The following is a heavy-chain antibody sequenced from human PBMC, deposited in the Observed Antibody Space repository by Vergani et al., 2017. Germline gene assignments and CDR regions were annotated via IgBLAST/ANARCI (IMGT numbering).Heavy chain of an antibody. V-gene: IGHV3-30*02. CDR3: RKTPGIVVGTGGFDP. CDR1: GLTLSSYG. CDR2: TRPYEGAA. Sequence: VQLVESGGGVVQPGGSMRLSCSASGLTLSSYGVHWVRQAPGRGLESVTFTRPYEGAAFYSASVRGRFTVSRDNSKNTLFLEMNRLKVDDTAIYYCRKTPGIVVGTGGFDPLGQGTPVTVSS. J-gene: IGHJ5*02. D-gene: IGHD3-22*01.